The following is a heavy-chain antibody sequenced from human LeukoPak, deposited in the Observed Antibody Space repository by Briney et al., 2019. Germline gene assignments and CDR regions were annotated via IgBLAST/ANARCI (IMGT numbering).Heavy chain of an antibody. J-gene: IGHJ4*02. CDR1: GYTFTINH. D-gene: IGHD6-13*01. CDR2: INPSGDST. CDR3: AKLAASDTGETY. Sequence: ASVKVSCKASGYTFTINHIHWVRQAPGQGLEWMGVINPSGDSTTYAQNFQGRVTMTRDTSTSTVYMELRSLRSEDTAIYYCAKLAASDTGETYWGQGTLVTVSS. V-gene: IGHV1-46*01.